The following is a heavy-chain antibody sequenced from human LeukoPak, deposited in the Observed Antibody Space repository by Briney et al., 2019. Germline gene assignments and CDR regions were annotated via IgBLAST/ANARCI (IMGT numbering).Heavy chain of an antibody. Sequence: GRSLRLSCAASGFTFSSYWMHWVRQVPGKKLMWVSQIKTDGSSTIYADSVKGRFTVSRDNAKNTLYLQIHSLRVEDTAIYYCARDGPAADWDLDYWGQGTLVTVSS. CDR3: ARDGPAADWDLDY. J-gene: IGHJ4*02. CDR1: GFTFSSYW. CDR2: IKTDGSST. D-gene: IGHD3-9*01. V-gene: IGHV3-74*01.